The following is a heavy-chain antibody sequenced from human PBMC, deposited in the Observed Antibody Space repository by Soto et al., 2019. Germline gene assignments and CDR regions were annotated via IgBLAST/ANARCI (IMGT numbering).Heavy chain of an antibody. CDR1: GGSISSSSYY. CDR2: IYYSGST. D-gene: IGHD6-13*01. Sequence: ETLSLTCTVSGGSISSSSYYWGWIRQPPGKGLEWIGSIYYSGSTYYNPSLKSRVTISVDTSKNQFSLKLSSVTAADTAVYYCARQTFVVGTGYYYYYMDVWGKGTTVTVSS. CDR3: ARQTFVVGTGYYYYYMDV. V-gene: IGHV4-39*01. J-gene: IGHJ6*03.